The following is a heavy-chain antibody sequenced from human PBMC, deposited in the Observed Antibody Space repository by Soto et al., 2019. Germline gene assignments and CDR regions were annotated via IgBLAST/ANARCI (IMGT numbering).Heavy chain of an antibody. Sequence: GGSLRLSCAASGFTVSSNYMSWVRQAPGKGLEWVSVIYSGGSTYYADSVKGRFTISRDNSKNTLYLQMNSLRAEDTAVYYCARGAHYGSGSYRFNWFDPWGQETLVTVSS. CDR1: GFTVSSNY. D-gene: IGHD3-10*01. V-gene: IGHV3-53*01. CDR3: ARGAHYGSGSYRFNWFDP. CDR2: IYSGGST. J-gene: IGHJ5*02.